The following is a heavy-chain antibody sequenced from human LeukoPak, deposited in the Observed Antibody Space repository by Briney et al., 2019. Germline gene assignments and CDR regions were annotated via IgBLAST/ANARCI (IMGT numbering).Heavy chain of an antibody. J-gene: IGHJ6*03. D-gene: IGHD3-10*01. CDR1: GFTVSSNY. V-gene: IGHV3-53*01. Sequence: GGSLRLSCAASGFTVSSNYMSWVRQAPGKGLEWVAVIYSGGSIYYADSVKGRFTISRDSSKNTLYLQMDSLRGEDTAVYYCARSFYYGSGSLLYYYYMDVWGKGTTVTVSS. CDR2: IYSGGSI. CDR3: ARSFYYGSGSLLYYYYMDV.